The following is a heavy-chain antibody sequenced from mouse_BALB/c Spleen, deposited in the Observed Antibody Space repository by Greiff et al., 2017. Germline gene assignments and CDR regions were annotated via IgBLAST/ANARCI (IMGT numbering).Heavy chain of an antibody. CDR3: ARLDYYGLDY. J-gene: IGHJ2*01. CDR2: ISYSGST. D-gene: IGHD1-2*01. Sequence: EVKLQESGPGLVKPSQSLSLTCTVTGYSITSDYAWNWIRQFPGNKLEWMGYISYSGSTSYNPSLKSRISITRDTSKNQFFLQLNSVTTEDTATYYCARLDYYGLDYWGQGTTLTVSS. V-gene: IGHV3-2*02. CDR1: GYSITSDYA.